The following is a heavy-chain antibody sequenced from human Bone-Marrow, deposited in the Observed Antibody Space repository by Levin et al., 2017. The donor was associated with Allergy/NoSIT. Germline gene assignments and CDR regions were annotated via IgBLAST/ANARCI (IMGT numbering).Heavy chain of an antibody. CDR3: AKMEQQLVQGAFQE. CDR1: GFTSAYYA. D-gene: IGHD1-1*01. CDR2: ISGSYDQT. J-gene: IGHJ1*01. V-gene: IGHV3-23*01. Sequence: RASVKVSCAASGFTSAYYAMSWVRQAPGKGLEWVSGISGSYDQTFYRDSVKGRFTISRDNSKNTVFLQMNNLRVDDSAIYYCAKMEQQLVQGAFQEWGQGTLVSVSS.